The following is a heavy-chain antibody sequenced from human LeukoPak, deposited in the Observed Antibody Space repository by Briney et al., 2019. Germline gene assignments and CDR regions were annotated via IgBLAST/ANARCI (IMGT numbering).Heavy chain of an antibody. CDR1: GYTFTGYY. J-gene: IGHJ5*02. CDR2: INPNSGGT. D-gene: IGHD4-17*01. CDR3: ARAGDYGDPLGWFDP. V-gene: IGHV1-2*02. Sequence: ASVKVSCKASGYTFTGYYMHWVRQAPGQGLEWMGWINPNSGGTNYAQKFQGRVTMTRATSISTAYLELSRLGSDDTAVYYCARAGDYGDPLGWFDPWGQGTLVTVSS.